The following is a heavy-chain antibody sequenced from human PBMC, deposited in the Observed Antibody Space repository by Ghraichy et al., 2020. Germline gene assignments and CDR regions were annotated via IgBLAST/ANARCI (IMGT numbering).Heavy chain of an antibody. CDR3: VRDQGRSLEWGSSMDVTFEM. Sequence: GGSLRLSCVSSGFSYSTYDMSWVRQAPGKGLEWVSSISAAGNYLKSAASMRGRFIITRDYAKNSLYLKMDRLGDDNTAIYYWVRDQGRSLEWGSSMDVTFEMRGRGNMVTVSS. J-gene: IGHJ3*02. V-gene: IGHV3-21*06. D-gene: IGHD3-3*01. CDR2: ISAAGNYL. CDR1: GFSYSTYD.